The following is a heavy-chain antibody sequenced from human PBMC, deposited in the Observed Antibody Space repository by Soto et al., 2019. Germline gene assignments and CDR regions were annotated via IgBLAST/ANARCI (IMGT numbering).Heavy chain of an antibody. D-gene: IGHD3-10*01. CDR2: IYYSGST. Sequence: SETLSLTCTVSGGSISSYYWSWIRQPPGKGLEWIGYIYYSGSTNYNPSLKSRVTISVDTSKNQFSLKLSSVTAADTAVYYCARHVEEYKRSLYYYYMDVWGKGTTVTVSS. CDR3: ARHVEEYKRSLYYYYMDV. CDR1: GGSISSYY. V-gene: IGHV4-59*08. J-gene: IGHJ6*03.